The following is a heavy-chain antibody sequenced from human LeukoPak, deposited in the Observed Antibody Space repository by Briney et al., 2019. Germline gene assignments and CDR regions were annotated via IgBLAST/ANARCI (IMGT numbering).Heavy chain of an antibody. V-gene: IGHV3-33*01. CDR3: ARDLRKGAYFDY. CDR1: GFTFFTYG. D-gene: IGHD3-16*01. CDR2: IWYDGSDN. Sequence: PGGSLRLSCAASGFTFFTYGMHWVRQAPGKGLEWMALIWYDGSDNYYADSVKGRFTISRDKSKNTLYLQMNGLRADDTAVYDCARDLRKGAYFDYWGQGTLVTVSS. J-gene: IGHJ4*02.